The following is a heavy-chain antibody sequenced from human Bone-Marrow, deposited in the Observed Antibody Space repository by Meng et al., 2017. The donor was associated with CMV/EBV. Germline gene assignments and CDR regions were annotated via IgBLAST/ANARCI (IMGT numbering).Heavy chain of an antibody. V-gene: IGHV1-2*02. Sequence: ASVKVSCKASGGTFSSYAISWVRQAPGQGLEWMGWINPNSGGTNYAQKFQGRVTMTRDTSIRTAYMELSRLRSADTAVYYCARGEGCSGGSCYSGNDYFDYWGQGTLVTVSS. D-gene: IGHD2-15*01. CDR2: INPNSGGT. CDR3: ARGEGCSGGSCYSGNDYFDY. J-gene: IGHJ4*02. CDR1: GGTFSSYA.